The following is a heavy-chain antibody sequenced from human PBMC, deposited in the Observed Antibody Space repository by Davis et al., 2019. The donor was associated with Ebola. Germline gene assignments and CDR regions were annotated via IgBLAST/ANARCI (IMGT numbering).Heavy chain of an antibody. CDR1: GGSISSYY. J-gene: IGHJ5*02. CDR3: ASADEAGANWFDH. CDR2: MHYSGDT. V-gene: IGHV4-59*01. D-gene: IGHD3-10*01. Sequence: GSLRLSCTVSGGSISSYYWSWIRQPPGKGLEWIGYMHYSGDTNYNPSLKSRVTISMDTSKNQISLKVRSVTAADTAVYYCASADEAGANWFDHWGQGTLVTVSS.